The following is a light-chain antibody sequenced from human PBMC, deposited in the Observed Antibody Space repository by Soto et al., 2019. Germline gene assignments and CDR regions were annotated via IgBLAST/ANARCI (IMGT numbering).Light chain of an antibody. CDR1: QAIKND. Sequence: AIQITQSPSSLSASVGDRVTITCRASQAIKNDLNWYQQKPGKAPKLLIYTASTLQSGVPSRFSGSASGTDFTLTISSLQPEDFATYYCLQDYSDPRTFGQGTKGDIK. CDR3: LQDYSDPRT. CDR2: TAS. J-gene: IGKJ1*01. V-gene: IGKV1-6*01.